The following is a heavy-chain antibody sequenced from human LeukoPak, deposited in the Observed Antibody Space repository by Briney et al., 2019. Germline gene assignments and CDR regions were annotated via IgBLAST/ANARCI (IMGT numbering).Heavy chain of an antibody. CDR2: IIPIFGTA. D-gene: IGHD3-22*01. CDR1: GGTFSSYA. Sequence: SVKVSCKASGGTFSSYAISWVRQAPGQGLEWMGGIIPIFGTANYAQKFQGRVTITADESTSTAYMELSSLRSEDTAVYYCAREPSYYDHAWQWFDPWGQGTLVTVSA. CDR3: AREPSYYDHAWQWFDP. J-gene: IGHJ5*02. V-gene: IGHV1-69*13.